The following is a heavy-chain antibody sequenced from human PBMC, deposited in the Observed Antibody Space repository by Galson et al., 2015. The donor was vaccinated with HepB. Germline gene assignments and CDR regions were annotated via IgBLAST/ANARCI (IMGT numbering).Heavy chain of an antibody. CDR2: ISYDGSNK. CDR3: ARGGPCSSTSCYFDY. J-gene: IGHJ4*02. Sequence: SLRLSCAASGFTFSSYAMHWVRQAPGKGLEWVAVISYDGSNKYYADSVKGRFTIPRDNSKNTLYLQMNSLRAEDTAVYYCARGGPCSSTSCYFDYWGQGTLVTVSS. CDR1: GFTFSSYA. V-gene: IGHV3-30-3*01. D-gene: IGHD2-2*01.